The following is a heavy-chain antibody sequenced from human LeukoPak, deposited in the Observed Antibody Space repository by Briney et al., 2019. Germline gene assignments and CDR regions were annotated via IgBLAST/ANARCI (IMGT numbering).Heavy chain of an antibody. D-gene: IGHD3-22*01. CDR2: ISGSGGST. J-gene: IGHJ3*02. CDR1: GFTFSSYA. CDR3: VKNPPYYYDSSGRHAGAFDI. V-gene: IGHV3-23*01. Sequence: GGSLRLSCAASGFTFSSYAMSWVRQAPGKGLEWVSAISGSGGSTYYADSVKGRFTISRDNSKNTLYLQMNSLRAEDTAVYYCVKNPPYYYDSSGRHAGAFDIWGQGTMVTVSS.